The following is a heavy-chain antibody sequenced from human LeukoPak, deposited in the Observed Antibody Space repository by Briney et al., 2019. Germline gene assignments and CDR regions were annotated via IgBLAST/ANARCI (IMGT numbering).Heavy chain of an antibody. V-gene: IGHV4-59*01. J-gene: IGHJ4*02. CDR2: IYYSGST. Sequence: SETLSPTCTVSGGSISSYYWSWIRQPPGKGLEWIGYIYYSGSTNYNPSLKSRVTISVDTSKNQFSLKLSSVTAADTAVYYCARGGTTGSFDYWGQGTLVTVSS. CDR1: GGSISSYY. D-gene: IGHD3-16*01. CDR3: ARGGTTGSFDY.